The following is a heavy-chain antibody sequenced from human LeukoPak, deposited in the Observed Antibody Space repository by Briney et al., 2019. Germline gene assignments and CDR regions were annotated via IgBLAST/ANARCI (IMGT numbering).Heavy chain of an antibody. V-gene: IGHV3-11*01. CDR1: GFTFSDHY. D-gene: IGHD6-13*01. CDR3: ARFQGSSSWLYYFDY. J-gene: IGHJ4*02. CDR2: ISSSDSTI. Sequence: GGSLRLSCAASGFTFSDHYMSWIRQAPGKGLEWVSYISSSDSTIYYADSVKGRFTISRDNAKNSLYLQMNSPRAEDTAVYYCARFQGSSSWLYYFDYWGQGTLVTVSS.